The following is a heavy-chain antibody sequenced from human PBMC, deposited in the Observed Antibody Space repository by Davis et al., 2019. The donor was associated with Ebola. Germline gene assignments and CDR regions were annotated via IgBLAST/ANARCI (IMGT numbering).Heavy chain of an antibody. Sequence: GESLKISCAASGFTFSGSAMHWVRQASGKGLEWVGRIRSKANSYATAYAASVKGRFTISRDDSKNTGYLQMNRLKTEDTAVYDCTRHDDSGYDEDWGQGTLVTVSS. CDR2: IRSKANSYAT. CDR1: GFTFSGSA. V-gene: IGHV3-73*01. CDR3: TRHDDSGYDED. D-gene: IGHD5-12*01. J-gene: IGHJ4*02.